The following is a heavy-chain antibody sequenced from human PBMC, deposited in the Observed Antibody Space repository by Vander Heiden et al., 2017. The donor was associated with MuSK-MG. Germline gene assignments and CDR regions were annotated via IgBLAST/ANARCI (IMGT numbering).Heavy chain of an antibody. J-gene: IGHJ2*01. Sequence: QVQLVQSGAEVKKPGSSVKVSCKASGGTFSSYAISWVRQAPGQGLEWMGGIIPIFGTANYAQKFQGRVTITADESTSTAYMELNSLRSEDTAVYYCARDTPLSVVVPAAMMRYWYFDLWGRGTLVTVSS. CDR2: IIPIFGTA. CDR3: ARDTPLSVVVPAAMMRYWYFDL. V-gene: IGHV1-69*01. CDR1: GGTFSSYA. D-gene: IGHD2-2*01.